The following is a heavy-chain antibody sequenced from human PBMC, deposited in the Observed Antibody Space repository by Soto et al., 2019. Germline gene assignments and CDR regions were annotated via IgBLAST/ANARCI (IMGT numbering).Heavy chain of an antibody. V-gene: IGHV1-18*04. J-gene: IGHJ6*02. CDR2: ISAYNGNT. D-gene: IGHD3-22*01. CDR1: GYTFTSYG. Sequence: ASVKFSCKASGYTFTSYGISWVRQAPGQGLEWMGWISAYNGNTNYAQKLQGRVTMTTDTSTSTAYMELRSLRSDDTAVYYCARGVVIEGYYYYGMDVWGQGTTVTV. CDR3: ARGVVIEGYYYYGMDV.